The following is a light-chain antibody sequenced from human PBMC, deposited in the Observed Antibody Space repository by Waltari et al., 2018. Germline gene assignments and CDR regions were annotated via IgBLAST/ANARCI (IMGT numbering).Light chain of an antibody. CDR2: ANI. J-gene: IGLJ3*02. Sequence: QSVLTPPPSVSGAPGQRVTISCTGSSSNFGAGHDVHWYQQLPGTAPKLLIYANINRPSGVPGRFAGSKSGTSASLAITGLQAEDEADYYYQSYDSSLRCWVFGGGTKLTVL. CDR1: SSNFGAGHD. V-gene: IGLV1-40*01. CDR3: QSYDSSLRCWV.